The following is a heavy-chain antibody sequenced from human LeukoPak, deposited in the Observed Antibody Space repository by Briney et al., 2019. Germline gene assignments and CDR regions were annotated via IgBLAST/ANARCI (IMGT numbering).Heavy chain of an antibody. D-gene: IGHD4-11*01. CDR1: GGSVTNTNYY. V-gene: IGHV4-39*07. Sequence: SETLSLTCTVSGGSVTNTNYYWAWIRQPPGEGLEWIGSVYHSGMPYYTPSLKSRVSISVDTSRNHFSLKVTSVTAADTAVYYCAREWQYQFDYWGQGRLVTISP. CDR3: AREWQYQFDY. J-gene: IGHJ4*02. CDR2: VYHSGMP.